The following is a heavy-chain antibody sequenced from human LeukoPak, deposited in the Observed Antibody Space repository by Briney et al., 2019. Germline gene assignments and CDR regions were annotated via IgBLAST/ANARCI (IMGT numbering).Heavy chain of an antibody. CDR1: GGSISSSSYY. J-gene: IGHJ3*02. D-gene: IGHD4-23*01. CDR3: ARGGSYGGNFYDAFDI. V-gene: IGHV4-39*07. CDR2: IYYSGST. Sequence: PSETLSLTCTVSGGSISSSSYYWGWIRQPPGKGLEWIGSIYYSGSTYYNPSLKSRVTISVDTSKNQFSLKLSSVTAADTAVYYCARGGSYGGNFYDAFDIWGQGTMVTVSS.